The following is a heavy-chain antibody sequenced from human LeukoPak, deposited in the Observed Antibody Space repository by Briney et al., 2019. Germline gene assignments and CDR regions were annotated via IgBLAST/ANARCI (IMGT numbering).Heavy chain of an antibody. J-gene: IGHJ6*03. Sequence: PGRSLRLSCAASGFTFSSYGMHWVRQAPGKGLEWVAVISYDGSNKYYADSVKGRFTISRDNSKNTLYLQMNSLRAEDTAVYYCARVAVIYQYYMNVWGRGTTVTVSS. V-gene: IGHV3-30*03. CDR3: ARVAVIYQYYMNV. CDR2: ISYDGSNK. D-gene: IGHD2-2*01. CDR1: GFTFSSYG.